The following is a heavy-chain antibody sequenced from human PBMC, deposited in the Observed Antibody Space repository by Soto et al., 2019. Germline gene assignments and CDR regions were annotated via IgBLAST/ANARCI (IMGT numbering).Heavy chain of an antibody. CDR3: ARGGHSGYDPPQY. CDR2: IIAILGIA. D-gene: IGHD5-12*01. Sequence: QVQLVQSGAEVKKPGSSEKVSCKASGGTFSSYNISWVRQAPGHGPEWMGRIIAILGIANNAQKFQGRVTITADKSTSTAYMGLSSLRSEDTAVYYRARGGHSGYDPPQYWGHGTLITVSS. V-gene: IGHV1-69*02. J-gene: IGHJ4*01. CDR1: GGTFSSYN.